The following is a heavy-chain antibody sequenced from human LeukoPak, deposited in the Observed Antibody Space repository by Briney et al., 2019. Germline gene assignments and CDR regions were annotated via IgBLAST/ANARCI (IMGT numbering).Heavy chain of an antibody. CDR3: ARGGVYYDFWSGYYTGYFDY. J-gene: IGHJ4*02. Sequence: PSETLSLTCTVSGGSISSGDYYWSWIRQTPGKGLGWIGYTYYSGSTYYNPSLKSRVTISVDTSKNQFSLKLSSVTAADTAVYYCARGGVYYDFWSGYYTGYFDYWGQGTLVTVSS. CDR1: GGSISSGDYY. CDR2: TYYSGST. D-gene: IGHD3-3*01. V-gene: IGHV4-30-4*08.